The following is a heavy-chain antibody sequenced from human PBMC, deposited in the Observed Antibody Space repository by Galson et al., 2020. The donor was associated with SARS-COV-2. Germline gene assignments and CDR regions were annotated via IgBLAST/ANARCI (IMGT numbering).Heavy chain of an antibody. J-gene: IGHJ3*02. CDR3: ARVRVDTGVPREFDI. CDR1: DGSFGGDF. Sequence: SETLSLTGGVHDGSFGGDFWTWIRRPPGRGLEWSGQINYSGLTYYNPSLKRRVTISVDTSMKQISLKLISVTAADSAIYYCARVRVDTGVPREFDIWGQGTVVTVSS. D-gene: IGHD5-18*01. V-gene: IGHV4-34*01. CDR2: INYSGLT.